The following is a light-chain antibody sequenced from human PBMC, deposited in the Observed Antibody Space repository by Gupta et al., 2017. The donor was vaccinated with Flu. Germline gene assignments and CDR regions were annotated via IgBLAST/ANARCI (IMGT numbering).Light chain of an antibody. CDR1: NSNIGTDT. J-gene: IGLJ3*02. Sequence: QSVLTQPPSASGTPGQRVTISCSGSNSNIGTDTVNWHQQLPGAAPKLLIYNNDQRPSGVPDRFSGSKSGASASLAISGLQSEDEADYYCAAWDDSLNVVFGGGTKLTVL. V-gene: IGLV1-44*01. CDR2: NND. CDR3: AAWDDSLNVV.